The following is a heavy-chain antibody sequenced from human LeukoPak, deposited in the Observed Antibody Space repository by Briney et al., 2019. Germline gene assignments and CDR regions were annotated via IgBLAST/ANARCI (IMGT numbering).Heavy chain of an antibody. Sequence: GGSLRLSCAASGFTFSDYYMSWIRQAPGKGLEWVSYISSSSSYTNYADSVKGRFTVSRDNAKNSLYLQMNSLRAEDTAVYYCANTHCDSSPIVWNFWGQGTLVTVSS. CDR1: GFTFSDYY. CDR3: ANTHCDSSPIVWNF. V-gene: IGHV3-11*06. CDR2: ISSSSSYT. J-gene: IGHJ4*02. D-gene: IGHD6-6*01.